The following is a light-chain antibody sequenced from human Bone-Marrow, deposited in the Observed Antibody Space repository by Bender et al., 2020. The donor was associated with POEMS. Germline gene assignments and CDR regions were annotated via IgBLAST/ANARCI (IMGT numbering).Light chain of an antibody. CDR1: DSNFGGNN. V-gene: IGLV1-44*01. J-gene: IGLJ2*01. CDR2: SNY. Sequence: QSALAQPPSASGTPGQSVIISCSGTDSNFGGNNVNWYQHLPGTAPRLVVYSNYQRPSGVPARFSGSKSGTSASLAISDIQSEDEGDYSCSSWDDGLCVCEVGG. CDR3: SSWDDGLCVCE.